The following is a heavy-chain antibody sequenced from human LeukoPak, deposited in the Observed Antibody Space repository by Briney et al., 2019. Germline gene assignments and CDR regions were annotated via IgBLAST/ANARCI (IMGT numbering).Heavy chain of an antibody. V-gene: IGHV3-21*01. D-gene: IGHD3-9*01. Sequence: GGSLRLSCAASGFTFSNSAMNWVRQVPGKGLEWVSSIDYDSSHIYYAASVRGRFAISRDNARNSVYLQMNSLRVEDTAVYYCARDPLRYLRVGHYDYWGQGTLVAVSS. J-gene: IGHJ4*02. CDR2: IDYDSSHI. CDR1: GFTFSNSA. CDR3: ARDPLRYLRVGHYDY.